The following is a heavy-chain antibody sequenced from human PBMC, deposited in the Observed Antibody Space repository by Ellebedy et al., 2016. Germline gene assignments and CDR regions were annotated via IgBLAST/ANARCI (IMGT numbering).Heavy chain of an antibody. D-gene: IGHD1-26*01. J-gene: IGHJ2*01. CDR2: INWNGGST. CDR3: ARDFSGMGRLPLDL. CDR1: GFTFDDYG. Sequence: GESLKISCAASGFTFDDYGMSWVRQAPGKGLEWVSGINWNGGSTGYADSVKGRFTISRDNAKNSLYLQMNSLRAEDTALYHCARDFSGMGRLPLDLWGRGTLVTVSS. V-gene: IGHV3-20*01.